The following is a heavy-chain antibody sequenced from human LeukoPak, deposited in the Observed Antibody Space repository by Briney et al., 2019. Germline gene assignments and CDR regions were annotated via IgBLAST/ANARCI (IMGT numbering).Heavy chain of an antibody. Sequence: GGSLRLSCAASGFTFSGSAMHCVRQASGKGLEWVCRIRSKANSYATAYAASVKGRFTISRDESNTPAYLQMNRPQTGDTAVYYCSSTDWGYFQHWGQGTLVTVSS. CDR3: SSTDWGYFQH. CDR2: IRSKANSYAT. V-gene: IGHV3-73*01. J-gene: IGHJ1*01. CDR1: GFTFSGSA. D-gene: IGHD7-27*01.